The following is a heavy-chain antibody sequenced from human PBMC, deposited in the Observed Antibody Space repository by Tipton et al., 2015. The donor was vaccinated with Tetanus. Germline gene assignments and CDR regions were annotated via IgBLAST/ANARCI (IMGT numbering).Heavy chain of an antibody. J-gene: IGHJ4*02. Sequence: SLRLSCAASGFTFNGYGMHWVRQAPGKGLEWVALIWYDGSNKYYADSVKGRFTISRDNSKNTLYLQMNSLRAEDTAVYYCAREADCSGGSCFSGDFDNWGQGTQVTVSS. D-gene: IGHD2-15*01. CDR2: IWYDGSNK. CDR1: GFTFNGYG. V-gene: IGHV3-33*01. CDR3: AREADCSGGSCFSGDFDN.